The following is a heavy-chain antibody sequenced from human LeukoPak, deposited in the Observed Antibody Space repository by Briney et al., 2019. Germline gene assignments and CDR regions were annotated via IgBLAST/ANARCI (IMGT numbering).Heavy chain of an antibody. CDR2: IYYSGST. V-gene: IGHV4-59*01. D-gene: IGHD2-2*02. J-gene: IGHJ3*02. CDR1: GGSISSYY. CDR3: ASSLTQVVPAAIPVKRAFDI. Sequence: SETLSLTCTVSGGSISSYYWSWIRQPPGKGLEWIGYIYYSGSTNYNPSLKSRVTISVDTSKNQFSLKLSSVTAADTAVYYCASSLTQVVPAAIPVKRAFDIWGQGTMVTVSS.